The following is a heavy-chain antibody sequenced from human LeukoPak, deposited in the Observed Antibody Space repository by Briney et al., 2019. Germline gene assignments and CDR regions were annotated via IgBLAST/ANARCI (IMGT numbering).Heavy chain of an antibody. CDR3: ARLAYCSNAVCYSNYCYSMDV. Sequence: GDSLKISCKGSGYTFSSYWIGWVRQMPGKGLECMGIIYPDDSDTRYSPSFQGQVTISADKSISTAYLQRSSLKASDTAMYYCARLAYCSNAVCYSNYCYSMDVWGKGTTVTVSS. J-gene: IGHJ6*03. CDR2: IYPDDSDT. V-gene: IGHV5-51*01. D-gene: IGHD2-8*01. CDR1: GYTFSSYW.